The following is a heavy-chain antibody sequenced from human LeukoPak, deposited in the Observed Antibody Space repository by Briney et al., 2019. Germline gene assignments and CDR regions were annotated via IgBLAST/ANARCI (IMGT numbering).Heavy chain of an antibody. Sequence: AASVKVSCKASGYTFTSYYMHWVRQAPGQGLEWMGIINPSGGSTSYAQKFQGRVTMTRDMSTSTAYMELSSLRSEDTAVYYCARDRGFLEWLLYFDYWGQGTLVTVSP. D-gene: IGHD3-3*01. CDR1: GYTFTSYY. CDR3: ARDRGFLEWLLYFDY. CDR2: INPSGGST. J-gene: IGHJ4*02. V-gene: IGHV1-46*01.